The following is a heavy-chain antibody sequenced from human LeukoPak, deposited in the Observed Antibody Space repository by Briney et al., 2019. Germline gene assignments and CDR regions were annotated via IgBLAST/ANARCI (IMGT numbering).Heavy chain of an antibody. CDR2: ISSSSSYI. D-gene: IGHD2-21*01. CDR1: GFTFSSYS. Sequence: GGSLRLSCAASGFTFSSYSMNWVRQAPGKGLEWVSSISSSSSYIYYADSVKGRFTISRDNAKNSLYLQMNSLRAEDTAVYYCVAYCGGDCYPFDYWGQGTLVTVSS. CDR3: VAYCGGDCYPFDY. V-gene: IGHV3-21*01. J-gene: IGHJ4*02.